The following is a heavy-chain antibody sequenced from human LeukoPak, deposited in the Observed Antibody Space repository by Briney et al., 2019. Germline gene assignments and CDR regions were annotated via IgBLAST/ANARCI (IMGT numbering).Heavy chain of an antibody. V-gene: IGHV3-30*18. Sequence: GGSLRLSCAASGLTFSSYGMHWVRQAPVKGLEWVAVISYDGSNKYYADSVKGRFTISRDNSKNTLYLQMNSLRAEDTAVYYCAKDREDYGDVMGYFDYWGQGTLVTVSS. J-gene: IGHJ4*02. CDR1: GLTFSSYG. D-gene: IGHD4-17*01. CDR3: AKDREDYGDVMGYFDY. CDR2: ISYDGSNK.